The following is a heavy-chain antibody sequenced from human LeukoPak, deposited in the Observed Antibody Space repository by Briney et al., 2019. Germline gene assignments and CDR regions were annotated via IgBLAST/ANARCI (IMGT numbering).Heavy chain of an antibody. CDR2: IYRGGST. D-gene: IGHD2-2*01. CDR3: ARGLGYCTSTTCLLPFDY. V-gene: IGHV3-53*01. Sequence: GGSLRHSCAASGFTVSTYYMTWVRQAPGKGLECVSVIYRGGSTYYADSVKGRFTVSRDNSKNTLYLQMNSLRAEDTAMYYCARGLGYCTSTTCLLPFDYWGLGTLVTVSS. J-gene: IGHJ4*02. CDR1: GFTVSTYY.